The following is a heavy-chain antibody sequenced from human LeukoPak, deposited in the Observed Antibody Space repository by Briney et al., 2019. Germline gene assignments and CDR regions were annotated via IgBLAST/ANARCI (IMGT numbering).Heavy chain of an antibody. V-gene: IGHV1-8*02. CDR2: MNPNSGNT. D-gene: IGHD3-9*01. CDR1: GYTFTGYY. Sequence: ASVKVSCKASGYTFTGYYMHWVRQATGQGLEWMGWMNPNSGNTGYAQKFQGRVTMTRNTSISTAYMELSSLRSEDTAVYYCARAPDWSNPVYNYYYMDVWGKGTTVTISS. J-gene: IGHJ6*03. CDR3: ARAPDWSNPVYNYYYMDV.